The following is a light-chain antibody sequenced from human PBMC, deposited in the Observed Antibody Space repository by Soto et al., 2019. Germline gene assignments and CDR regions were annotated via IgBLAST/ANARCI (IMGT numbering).Light chain of an antibody. V-gene: IGKV1-39*01. Sequence: DIQMTQSPYSLSAAVGDRVTIACRASQNINTYLNWYQQKPGKAPKLLIFDAARLQSGVPSRFSGSGSGTEFTRTISSLQPDDLATYYCQHSYSNPITFGQGTRLEIK. CDR1: QNINTY. CDR2: DAA. J-gene: IGKJ5*01. CDR3: QHSYSNPIT.